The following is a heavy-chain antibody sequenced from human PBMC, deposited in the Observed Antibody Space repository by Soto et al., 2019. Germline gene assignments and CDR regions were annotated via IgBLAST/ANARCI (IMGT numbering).Heavy chain of an antibody. CDR2: IYHSGST. J-gene: IGHJ4*02. CDR3: ARDSASQWPYFDY. V-gene: IGHV4-4*02. D-gene: IGHD6-19*01. Sequence: SETLSLTCAVSSGSISSSNWWRWVRQPPGKGLEWIGEIYHSGSTNYNPSLKSRVTISVDKSKNQFSLKLSSVTAADTAVYYCARDSASQWPYFDYWGQGTLVTVSS. CDR1: SGSISSSNW.